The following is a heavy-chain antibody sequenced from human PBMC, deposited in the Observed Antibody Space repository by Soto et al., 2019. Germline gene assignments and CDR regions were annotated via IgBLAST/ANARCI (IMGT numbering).Heavy chain of an antibody. CDR2: ISGSGGST. CDR1: GFTFDDYA. J-gene: IGHJ4*02. CDR3: AKDRDADDVGAPIDY. D-gene: IGHD3-10*01. V-gene: IGHV3-23*01. Sequence: GGSLRLSCAASGFTFDDYAMYWVRQVPGKGLEWVSAISGSGGSTYYADSVKGRFTISRDNSKNTQYLQMNSLRAEDTAVYYCAKDRDADDVGAPIDYWGQGTLVTVSS.